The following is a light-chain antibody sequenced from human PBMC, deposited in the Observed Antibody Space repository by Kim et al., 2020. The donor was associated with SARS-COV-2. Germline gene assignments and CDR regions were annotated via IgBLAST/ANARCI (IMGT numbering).Light chain of an antibody. CDR2: LNSDGSH. J-gene: IGLJ3*02. V-gene: IGLV4-69*01. CDR1: SGHTNYA. Sequence: QPVLTQSPSASASLGASVKLTCTLSSGHTNYAIAWHQQQPEKGPRYLMKLNSDGSHSKGDGIPDRFSGSSSGAERYLTISSLQSEDEADYYCKTWGTGTNWVFGGGTQLTVL. CDR3: KTWGTGTNWV.